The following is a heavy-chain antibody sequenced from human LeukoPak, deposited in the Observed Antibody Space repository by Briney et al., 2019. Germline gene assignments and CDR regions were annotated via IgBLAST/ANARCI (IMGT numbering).Heavy chain of an antibody. Sequence: GGSLRLSCAASGFTFSSYGMHWVRQAPGKGLEGVAVISYDGSKKYYADSVKGRFTISRDNSKNTLYLQMNSLRAEDTAVYYCAKVGTQVYFDYWGQGTLVTVSS. J-gene: IGHJ4*02. CDR1: GFTFSSYG. V-gene: IGHV3-30*18. CDR3: AKVGTQVYFDY. D-gene: IGHD1-1*01. CDR2: ISYDGSKK.